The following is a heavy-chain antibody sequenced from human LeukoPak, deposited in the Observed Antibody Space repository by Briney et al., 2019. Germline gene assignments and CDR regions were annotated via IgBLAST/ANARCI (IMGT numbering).Heavy chain of an antibody. Sequence: GGSLRLSCAASGFTLSDYFMSWIRQAPGKGLEWVSYSSSSGSTIYYADSVKGRFAISRDNAKNSLYLQMNSLRAEDTAVYYCARRRDFIDYWGQGTLVTVSS. CDR2: SSSSGSTI. V-gene: IGHV3-11*01. CDR1: GFTLSDYF. D-gene: IGHD3/OR15-3a*01. CDR3: ARRRDFIDY. J-gene: IGHJ4*02.